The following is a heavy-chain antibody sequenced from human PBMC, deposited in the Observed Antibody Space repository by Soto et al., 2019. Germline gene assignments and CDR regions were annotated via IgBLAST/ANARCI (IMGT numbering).Heavy chain of an antibody. CDR3: ARTIAAAPYYFDY. D-gene: IGHD6-13*01. J-gene: IGHJ4*02. CDR2: INHSGST. Sequence: QVQLQQWGAGLLKPSETLSLTCAVYGGSFSGYYWSWIRQPPGKGLEWIGEINHSGSTNYNPSLKSRVTRSVDTSKNQFSLKLSSVTAADTAVYYCARTIAAAPYYFDYWGQGTLVTVSS. V-gene: IGHV4-34*01. CDR1: GGSFSGYY.